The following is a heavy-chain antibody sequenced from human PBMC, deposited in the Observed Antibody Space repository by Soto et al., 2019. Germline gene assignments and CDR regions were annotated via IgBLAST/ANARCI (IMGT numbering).Heavy chain of an antibody. D-gene: IGHD3-9*01. CDR1: GFTFSSYG. J-gene: IGHJ6*02. V-gene: IGHV3-30*18. CDR2: ISYDGSNK. Sequence: QVQLVESGGGVVQPGRSLRLSCAASGFTFSSYGMHWVRQAPGKGLEWVAVISYDGSNKYYADSVKGRFTISRDNSKNTLYLQMNSLRAEDTAVYYCAKKLILTGLSYGMDVWGQGTTVTVSS. CDR3: AKKLILTGLSYGMDV.